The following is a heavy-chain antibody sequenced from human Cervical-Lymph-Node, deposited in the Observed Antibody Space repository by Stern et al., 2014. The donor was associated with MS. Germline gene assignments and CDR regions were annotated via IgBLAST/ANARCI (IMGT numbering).Heavy chain of an antibody. D-gene: IGHD5-24*01. CDR1: GSTVNSNY. J-gene: IGHJ5*02. CDR3: TREMAARRLDP. CDR2: FYSAIST. V-gene: IGHV3-66*01. Sequence: DQLVESGGALAQPGGSLRLSCAASGSTVNSNYMTWVRQAPGKGLEWVSIFYSAISTYYAESVKGRFSFSIDNSKNTLYLQMNNLRVEDTAMYYCTREMAARRLDPWGQGTLVIVSA.